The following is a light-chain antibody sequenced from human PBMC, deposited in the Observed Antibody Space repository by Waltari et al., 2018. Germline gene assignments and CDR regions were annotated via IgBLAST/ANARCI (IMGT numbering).Light chain of an antibody. Sequence: QSALTQPASVSGSPGQSITISCTGTSSDVGRYNFVPWYQHHPGKAPKLMIYAGSKRPSGVSNRFSGSKSGNTASLTISGLQAEDEADYYCCSYAGSSTFVFGGGTKLTVL. CDR3: CSYAGSSTFV. CDR2: AGS. J-gene: IGLJ2*01. CDR1: SSDVGRYNF. V-gene: IGLV2-23*03.